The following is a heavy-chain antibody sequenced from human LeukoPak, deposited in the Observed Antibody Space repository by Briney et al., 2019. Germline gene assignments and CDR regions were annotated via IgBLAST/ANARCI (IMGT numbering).Heavy chain of an antibody. CDR3: ATAVTMTLGAFDI. J-gene: IGHJ3*02. CDR2: IKSKTDGGTT. CDR1: GFTFSNAW. V-gene: IGHV3-15*01. D-gene: IGHD3-3*01. Sequence: PGGSLRLSCAASGFTFSNAWMSWVRQAPGKGLEWVGRIKSKTDGGTTDYAAPVKGRFTFSRDDSKNTLYLQMSSLKTDDTAVYYCATAVTMTLGAFDIWGHGTMVTVSS.